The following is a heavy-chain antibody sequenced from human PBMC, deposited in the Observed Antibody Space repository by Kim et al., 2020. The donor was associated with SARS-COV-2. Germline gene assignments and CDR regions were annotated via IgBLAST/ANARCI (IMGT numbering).Heavy chain of an antibody. CDR3: ARAHFMTTVMAWLLHDYGMDV. D-gene: IGHD4-4*01. Sequence: GGSLRLSCAASGFTFSSYSMNWVRQAPGKGLEWVSYISSSSSTIYYADSVKGRFTISRDNAKNSLYLQMNSLRAEDTAVYYCARAHFMTTVMAWLLHDYGMDVWGQGTTVTVSS. CDR1: GFTFSSYS. V-gene: IGHV3-48*04. J-gene: IGHJ6*02. CDR2: ISSSSSTI.